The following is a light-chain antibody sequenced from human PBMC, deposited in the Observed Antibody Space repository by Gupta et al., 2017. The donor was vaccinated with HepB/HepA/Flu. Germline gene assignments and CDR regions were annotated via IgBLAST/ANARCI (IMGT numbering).Light chain of an antibody. CDR3: QQRRT. CDR2: DAS. J-gene: IGKJ4*01. Sequence: ELVLTQSPATLSLSPGERATLSCRASQSVSSYLAWYQQKPGQAPRLLIYDASNRATGIPARFSGSGSETDFTLTISSLEPEDFAVYYCQQRRTFGGGTKVEIK. CDR1: QSVSSY. V-gene: IGKV3-11*01.